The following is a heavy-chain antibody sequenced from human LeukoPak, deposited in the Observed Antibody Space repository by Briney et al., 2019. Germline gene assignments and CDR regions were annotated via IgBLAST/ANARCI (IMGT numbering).Heavy chain of an antibody. D-gene: IGHD3-3*01. V-gene: IGHV1-46*01. J-gene: IGHJ1*01. CDR3: ARGGITIFGVVRAEYFQH. CDR1: GYTFTSYY. Sequence: ASVKVSCKASGYTFTSYYMHWVRQAPGQGLEWMGIINPSGGSTSYAQKFQGRVTMTRDTSTSTVYMELSSLRSEDTAVYYCARGGITIFGVVRAEYFQHWGQGTLVTVSS. CDR2: INPSGGST.